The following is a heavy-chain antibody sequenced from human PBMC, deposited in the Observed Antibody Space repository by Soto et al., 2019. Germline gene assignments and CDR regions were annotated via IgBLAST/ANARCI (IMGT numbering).Heavy chain of an antibody. Sequence: GGSLRLSCAASGFTFSSYAMSWVRQAPGKGLEWVSAISGSGGSTYYADSVKGRFTISRDNSKNTLYLQMNSLRAEDTAVYYCAKGGWADIVVVVAATLAFDIWGQGTMVTVSS. J-gene: IGHJ3*02. CDR1: GFTFSSYA. D-gene: IGHD2-15*01. CDR3: AKGGWADIVVVVAATLAFDI. V-gene: IGHV3-23*01. CDR2: ISGSGGST.